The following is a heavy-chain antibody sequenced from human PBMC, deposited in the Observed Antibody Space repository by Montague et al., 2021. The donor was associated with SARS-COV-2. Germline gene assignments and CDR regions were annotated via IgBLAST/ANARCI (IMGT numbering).Heavy chain of an antibody. CDR1: GGSISSSSLF. CDR2: VYYSGST. Sequence: SETLSLTCTVSGGSISSSSLFWGWIRQPPGKGLEWIGSVYYSGSTYYKPSLKSRITISVDTSKNQFSLRPASVTAADTAVYYCARKGISMADTGSDIWGQGTMVIVSS. CDR3: ARKGISMADTGSDI. J-gene: IGHJ3*02. V-gene: IGHV4-39*01. D-gene: IGHD3-10*01.